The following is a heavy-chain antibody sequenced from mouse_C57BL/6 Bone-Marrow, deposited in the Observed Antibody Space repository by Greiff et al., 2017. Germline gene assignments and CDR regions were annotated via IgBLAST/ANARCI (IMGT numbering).Heavy chain of an antibody. J-gene: IGHJ2*01. CDR1: GYAFTNYL. Sequence: VQLQQSGAELVRPGTSVKVSCKASGYAFTNYLIEWVKQRPGQGLEWIGVINPGSGGTNYNEKFKGKATLTADKSSSTAYMQRSSLTSEDSAVYFCARGSLITTYFDYWGQGTTLTVSS. CDR2: INPGSGGT. D-gene: IGHD1-1*01. CDR3: ARGSLITTYFDY. V-gene: IGHV1-54*01.